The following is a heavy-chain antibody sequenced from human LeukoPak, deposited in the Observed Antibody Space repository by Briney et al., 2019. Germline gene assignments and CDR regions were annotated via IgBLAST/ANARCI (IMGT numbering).Heavy chain of an antibody. CDR2: VDPEDGET. V-gene: IGHV1-69-2*01. CDR1: GYTFTGYY. Sequence: ASVKVSCKASGYTFTGYYMHWVRQAPGQGLEWMGLVDPEDGETIYAEKFQGRVTITADTSTDTAYMELSSLRSEDTAVYYCATGRGYDYGGVIENWFDPWGQGTLVTVSS. J-gene: IGHJ5*02. D-gene: IGHD4/OR15-4a*01. CDR3: ATGRGYDYGGVIENWFDP.